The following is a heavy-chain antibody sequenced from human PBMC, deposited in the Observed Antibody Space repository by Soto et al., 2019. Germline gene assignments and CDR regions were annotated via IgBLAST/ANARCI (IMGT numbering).Heavy chain of an antibody. Sequence: QVQLQQWGAGLLKPSETLSLTCAVYGGSFSGYYWSWIRQPPGKGLERIGEINHSGSTNYNPSLKSRVTISVDTSKNQFSLKLSSVTAADTAVYYCARGRHSSSPELDYWGQGTLVTVSS. D-gene: IGHD6-6*01. CDR3: ARGRHSSSPELDY. J-gene: IGHJ4*02. CDR1: GGSFSGYY. CDR2: INHSGST. V-gene: IGHV4-34*01.